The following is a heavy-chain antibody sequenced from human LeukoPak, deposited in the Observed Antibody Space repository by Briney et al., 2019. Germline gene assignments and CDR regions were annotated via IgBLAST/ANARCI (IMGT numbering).Heavy chain of an antibody. D-gene: IGHD4-23*01. CDR1: GYTFTGYY. J-gene: IGHJ4*02. Sequence: GASVKVSCKASGYTFTGYYMHWVRQAPGQGLEWMGWINPNSGGTNYAQKIQGRVTMTSDTSISTAYMELSRLRSDDTAVYYCARGKRYYGGNPGGYWGQGTLVTVSS. CDR2: INPNSGGT. CDR3: ARGKRYYGGNPGGY. V-gene: IGHV1-2*02.